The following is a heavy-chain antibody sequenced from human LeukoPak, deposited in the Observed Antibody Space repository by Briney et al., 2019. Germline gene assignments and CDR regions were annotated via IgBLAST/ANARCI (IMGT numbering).Heavy chain of an antibody. V-gene: IGHV1-46*01. Sequence: ASVKVSCKASGYTLTSYYMHWVRQAPGQGLEWMAIISPSGGSTFYAQKFQGRVTMTRDMSTSTVYMELSSLRSEDTAVYYCARGLASHMDVWGKGTTVTVSS. CDR2: ISPSGGST. J-gene: IGHJ6*03. D-gene: IGHD2-21*01. CDR1: GYTLTSYY. CDR3: ARGLASHMDV.